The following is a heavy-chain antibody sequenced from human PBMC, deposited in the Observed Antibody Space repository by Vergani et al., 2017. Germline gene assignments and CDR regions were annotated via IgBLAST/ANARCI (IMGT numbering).Heavy chain of an antibody. J-gene: IGHJ5*02. CDR1: GGTFSSYA. CDR2: IIPIFGTA. CDR3: ARNHQGQSYYYGSGSLNWFDP. V-gene: IGHV1-69*01. Sequence: QVQLVQSGAEVKKPGSSVKVSCKASGGTFSSYAISWVRQAPGQGLEWMGGIIPIFGTANYAQKFQGRVTITADESTSTAYMGLSRLRSEDTAVYYCARNHQGQSYYYGSGSLNWFDPWGQGTLVTVSS. D-gene: IGHD3-10*01.